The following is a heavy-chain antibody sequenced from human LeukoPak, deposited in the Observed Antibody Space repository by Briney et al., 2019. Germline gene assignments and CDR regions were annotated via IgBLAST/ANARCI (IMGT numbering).Heavy chain of an antibody. J-gene: IGHJ6*03. D-gene: IGHD3-3*01. CDR2: IKQAGSEK. Sequence: SGGSLRLSCAASGFTFSSYWMSWVRQAPGKGLEWVANIKQAGSEKYYVDSVKGRFTISRDNAKNSLYLQMNSLRAEDTAVYYCARGFSRYYDFWSGYLSYYYYYMDVWGKETTVTVSS. V-gene: IGHV3-7*01. CDR3: ARGFSRYYDFWSGYLSYYYYYMDV. CDR1: GFTFSSYW.